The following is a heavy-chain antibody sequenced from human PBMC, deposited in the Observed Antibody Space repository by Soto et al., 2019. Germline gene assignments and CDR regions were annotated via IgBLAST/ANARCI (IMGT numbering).Heavy chain of an antibody. CDR1: GGSIIIYY. Sequence: SETLSLTCTVSGGSIIIYYWSWIRPHPGNGMESIGYIYYSGSTNYHPSLKSPVTITVDTSKNQFSLKLSSVTAADPAVYYCARDGPGTTGTIDYWGQGTLVTVSS. J-gene: IGHJ4*02. CDR2: IYYSGST. V-gene: IGHV4-59*01. D-gene: IGHD1-1*01. CDR3: ARDGPGTTGTIDY.